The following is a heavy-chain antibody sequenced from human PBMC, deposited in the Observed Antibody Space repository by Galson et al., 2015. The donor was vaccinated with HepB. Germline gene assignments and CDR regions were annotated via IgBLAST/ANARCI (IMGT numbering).Heavy chain of an antibody. D-gene: IGHD6-19*01. V-gene: IGHV2-26*04. J-gene: IGHJ6*02. CDR2: IFPNDEK. CDR1: DFSLDNARLG. CDR3: ACGLSKWLARSYYYYYMDV. Sequence: PALVKPTQTLTLTCTVSDFSLDNARLGVSWIRQPPGKALEWLAHIFPNDEKSYNTSLKSRLTISKDTSKSQVVLTMTNMDPVDTATYYCACGLSKWLARSYYYYYMDVWGRGTPVTVSS.